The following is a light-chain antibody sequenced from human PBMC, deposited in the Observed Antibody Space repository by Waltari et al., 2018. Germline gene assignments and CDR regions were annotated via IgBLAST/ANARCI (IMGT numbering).Light chain of an antibody. V-gene: IGKV1-39*01. CDR2: GAS. J-gene: IGKJ1*01. CDR3: QQTYVFPRT. Sequence: DIQMTQSPSSLSASVGDKVTITCRASQNSATFLNWFQHRPGQAPDLLIYGASTLHRGVPSRFTGSGSGTEFTLTISSVQPGDFATYYCQQTYVFPRTFGQGTKVEMK. CDR1: QNSATF.